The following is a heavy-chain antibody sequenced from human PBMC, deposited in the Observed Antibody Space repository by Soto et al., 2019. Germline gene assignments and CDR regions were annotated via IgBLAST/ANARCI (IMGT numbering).Heavy chain of an antibody. CDR2: IIPILGIA. Sequence: QVQLVQSGAEVKKPGSSVKVSCKASGGTFSSYTISWVRQAPGQGLEWMGRIIPILGIANYAQKFQGRVTITADKSTSTAYMELSSLRSEDTAVYYCASNNNYDILTGYPTDAFDIWGQGTMVTVSS. CDR3: ASNNNYDILTGYPTDAFDI. D-gene: IGHD3-9*01. J-gene: IGHJ3*02. V-gene: IGHV1-69*02. CDR1: GGTFSSYT.